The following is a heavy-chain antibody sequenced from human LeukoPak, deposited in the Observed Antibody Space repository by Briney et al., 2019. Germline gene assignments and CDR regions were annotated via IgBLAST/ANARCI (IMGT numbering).Heavy chain of an antibody. D-gene: IGHD1-1*01. V-gene: IGHV4-4*07. CDR1: GGSIITNY. CDR2: IHSSGNT. CDR3: ARDTGLERLGPQFDF. Sequence: ETLSLTCTVSGGSIITNYWNWIRQPAGMGLEWIGRIHSSGNTNSNPSLRSRISMSVDTSKNQFSLKLSSVTAADSAVYYCARDTGLERLGPQFDFWGQGALVTVSS. J-gene: IGHJ4*02.